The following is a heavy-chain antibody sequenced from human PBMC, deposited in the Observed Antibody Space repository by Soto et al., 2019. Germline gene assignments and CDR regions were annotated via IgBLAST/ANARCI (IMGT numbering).Heavy chain of an antibody. CDR2: IYYSGTT. CDR1: GSSTAVVNW. CDR3: ARREIQGPIDY. Sequence: QVQLQESGPGLVRLPDTLPSTAASSGSSTAVVNWGAWIRKPPGKGLEGIGYIYYSGTTYYNPSLKSRVTMSVDTSKNQFSLKLTSVTAVDTAVYYCARREIQGPIDYWGQGTLVTVSS. V-gene: IGHV4-28*01. D-gene: IGHD1-26*01. J-gene: IGHJ4*02.